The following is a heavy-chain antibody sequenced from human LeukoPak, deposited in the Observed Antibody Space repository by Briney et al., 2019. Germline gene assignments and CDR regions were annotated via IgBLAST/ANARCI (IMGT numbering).Heavy chain of an antibody. CDR1: GFTFSSYG. Sequence: GRSLRPSCAASGFTFSSYGMHWVRQAPGKGLEWVAVIWYDGSNKYYADSVKGRFTISRDNSKNTLYLQMNSLRAEDTAVYYCAKGTITFGGAYYFDYWGQGTLVTVSS. V-gene: IGHV3-33*06. J-gene: IGHJ4*02. CDR2: IWYDGSNK. CDR3: AKGTITFGGAYYFDY. D-gene: IGHD3-16*01.